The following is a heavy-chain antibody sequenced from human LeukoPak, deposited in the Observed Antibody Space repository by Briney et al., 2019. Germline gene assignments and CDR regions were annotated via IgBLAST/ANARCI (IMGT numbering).Heavy chain of an antibody. J-gene: IGHJ4*02. D-gene: IGHD2-21*02. CDR2: VNHRGIT. CDR3: VRDPSEAADFFFDS. CDR1: HCFISDGAF. Sequence: PSETLSLTCTVSHCFISDGAFWGWIRQPPGKGLEWVANVNHRGITFYNPSLESRVAISVDTSKNQFFLRVTSVTAADTAIYYCVRDPSEAADFFFDSWGQGTLVSVSS. V-gene: IGHV4-38-2*02.